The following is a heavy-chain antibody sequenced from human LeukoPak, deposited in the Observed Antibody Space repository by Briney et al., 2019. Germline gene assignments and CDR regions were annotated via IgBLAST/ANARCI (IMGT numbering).Heavy chain of an antibody. J-gene: IGHJ3*01. V-gene: IGHV3-23*01. CDR3: AKDIQLST. D-gene: IGHD3-16*02. Sequence: GGSLRLSCAASGFTFSDSAMTWVRQVPGKGLEWVSLISSSGGNTYYAGSVKGRFTISRDNSKNTLSLQMNSLRVEDTAIYYCAKDIQLSTWGLGTMVTVSS. CDR1: GFTFSDSA. CDR2: ISSSGGNT.